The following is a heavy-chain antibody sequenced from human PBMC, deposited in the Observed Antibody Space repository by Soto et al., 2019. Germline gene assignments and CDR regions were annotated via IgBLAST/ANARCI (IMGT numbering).Heavy chain of an antibody. J-gene: IGHJ6*02. Sequence: ASVKVSCQASGYTFTSYAMHWVRQAPGQRLEWMGWINAGNGNTKYSQKFQGRVTITRDTSASTAYMELSSLRSEDTAVYYCASEYCGGDCYSAARYGMDVWGQGTTVTVS. D-gene: IGHD2-21*02. V-gene: IGHV1-3*01. CDR3: ASEYCGGDCYSAARYGMDV. CDR1: GYTFTSYA. CDR2: INAGNGNT.